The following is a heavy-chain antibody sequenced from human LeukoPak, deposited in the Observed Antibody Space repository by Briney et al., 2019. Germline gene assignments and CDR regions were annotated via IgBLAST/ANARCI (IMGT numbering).Heavy chain of an antibody. J-gene: IGHJ3*02. Sequence: PGGALRLSCAASGFTFSNYWMSWVRQAPGKGLVWVSRDWSSGQYADSVKGRFTSSRDNSKNTLYLQMNSLRAEDTAVYYCARDQGVVVPGAFDIWGQGTMVTVSS. V-gene: IGHV3-74*03. D-gene: IGHD2-2*01. CDR3: ARDQGVVVPGAFDI. CDR2: DWSSG. CDR1: GFTFSNYW.